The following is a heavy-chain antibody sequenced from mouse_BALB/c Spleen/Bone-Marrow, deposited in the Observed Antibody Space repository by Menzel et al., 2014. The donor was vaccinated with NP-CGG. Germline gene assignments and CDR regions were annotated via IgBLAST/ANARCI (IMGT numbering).Heavy chain of an antibody. J-gene: IGHJ4*01. Sequence: QVQLKESGAELARPGASVKMSCKASGYTFTTYTMHWVQQRPGQGLEWVGYINPSTGFTNYYQIFKDKATLAADKSSSTAYMQLSSLTSEDSAVYYCARGGFLLRSLALDYWGQGTSVTVSS. V-gene: IGHV1-4*01. D-gene: IGHD1-1*01. CDR3: ARGGFLLRSLALDY. CDR1: GYTFTTYT. CDR2: INPSTGFT.